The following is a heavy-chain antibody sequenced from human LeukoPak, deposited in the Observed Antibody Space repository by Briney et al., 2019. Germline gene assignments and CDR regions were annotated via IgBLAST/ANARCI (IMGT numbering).Heavy chain of an antibody. Sequence: PGGSLRLSCAASRFTFSSYWMSWVRQAPGKGLEWVANIKQDGSEKYYVDSVKGRFTISRDNAKNSPYLQMNSLRAEDTAIYYCARDSGYYGLFDYWGQGTLVTVSS. D-gene: IGHD3-22*01. CDR3: ARDSGYYGLFDY. CDR1: RFTFSSYW. V-gene: IGHV3-7*01. CDR2: IKQDGSEK. J-gene: IGHJ4*02.